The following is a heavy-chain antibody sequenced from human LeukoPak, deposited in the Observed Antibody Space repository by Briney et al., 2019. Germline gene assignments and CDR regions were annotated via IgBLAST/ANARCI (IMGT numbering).Heavy chain of an antibody. Sequence: PGGSLRPSCAASGFTFSNAWMSWVRQAPGKGLEWVGRIKSKTDGGTTDYAAPVKGRFTISRDDSKNTLYLQMNSLKTEDTAVYYCTTDYEGKFDYYGMDVWGQGTTVTVSS. CDR2: IKSKTDGGTT. CDR3: TTDYEGKFDYYGMDV. D-gene: IGHD3-16*01. CDR1: GFTFSNAW. V-gene: IGHV3-15*01. J-gene: IGHJ6*02.